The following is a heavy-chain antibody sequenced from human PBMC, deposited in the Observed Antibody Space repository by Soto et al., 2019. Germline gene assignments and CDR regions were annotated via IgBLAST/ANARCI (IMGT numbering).Heavy chain of an antibody. J-gene: IGHJ6*02. D-gene: IGHD3-3*01. CDR3: ARDLMSYHDCSSGCYGMDV. Sequence: QVQLVQSGGEVKKPGASVKVSCKASVNSFTKYGITWVRQAPGQGLEWMGWISANNGNTNYAQELQGRVTMTTDKFTNTANMELRSLRSADTAVYYCARDLMSYHDCSSGCYGMDVWGQGTTVTVSS. CDR1: VNSFTKYG. V-gene: IGHV1-18*04. CDR2: ISANNGNT.